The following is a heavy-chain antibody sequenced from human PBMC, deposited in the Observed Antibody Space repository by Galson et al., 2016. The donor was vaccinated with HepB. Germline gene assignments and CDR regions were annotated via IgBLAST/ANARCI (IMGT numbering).Heavy chain of an antibody. J-gene: IGHJ6*04. CDR1: GGSMISGSYY. CDR2: IYTSGKT. D-gene: IGHD2-2*01. V-gene: IGHV4-61*02. Sequence: TLSLTCTASGGSMISGSYYWNWVRLPAGKGLEWIGRIYTSGKTQYSPSLNSRVTISLDGSNQLSLRLPSVTATDTAVYYSARQVVPEYYGMDVWGKGTPVIVSS. CDR3: ARQVVPEYYGMDV.